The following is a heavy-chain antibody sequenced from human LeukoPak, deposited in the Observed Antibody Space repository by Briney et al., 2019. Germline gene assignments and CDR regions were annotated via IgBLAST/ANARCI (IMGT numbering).Heavy chain of an antibody. CDR3: AKPLDFWSGLPGY. CDR2: IRYDGSNK. J-gene: IGHJ4*02. V-gene: IGHV3-30*02. CDR1: GFTFSSYG. Sequence: GGSLRLSCAASGFTFSSYGMHWVRQAPGKGLEWVAFIRYDGSNKYYADSVKGRFTISRDNSKNTLYLQMNSLRAEDTAVYYCAKPLDFWSGLPGYWGQGTLVTVSS. D-gene: IGHD3-3*01.